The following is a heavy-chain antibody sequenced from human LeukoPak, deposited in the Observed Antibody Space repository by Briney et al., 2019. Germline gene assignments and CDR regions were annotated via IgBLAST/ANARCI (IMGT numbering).Heavy chain of an antibody. D-gene: IGHD6-13*01. Sequence: GGSLRLSCAASGFTLTTYWMHWVRQAPGKGLVWVSRIKSDGSSTSYADSVKGRFTISRDNAKNSLYLQMNSLRAEDTAMYYCARDSAGNDYWGQGTLVTVSS. J-gene: IGHJ4*02. V-gene: IGHV3-74*01. CDR1: GFTLTTYW. CDR3: ARDSAGNDY. CDR2: IKSDGSST.